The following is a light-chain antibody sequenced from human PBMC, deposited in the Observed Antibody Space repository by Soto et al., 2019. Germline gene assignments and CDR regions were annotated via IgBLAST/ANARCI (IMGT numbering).Light chain of an antibody. CDR3: QNYDSAQKT. Sequence: DFQMTESPSSLSASVGDRVTITCRASQGIGNYLAWYQQKPGTVPNLLIKAASTLQSGIPPRFSGSGSVKDLAVTVSSLQPEDVATYYCQNYDSAQKTIGQGTKV. V-gene: IGKV1-27*01. J-gene: IGKJ1*01. CDR2: AAS. CDR1: QGIGNY.